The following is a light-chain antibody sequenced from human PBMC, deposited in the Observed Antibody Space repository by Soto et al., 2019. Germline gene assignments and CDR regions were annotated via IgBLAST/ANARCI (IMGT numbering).Light chain of an antibody. V-gene: IGKV3-15*01. Sequence: EIVMTQSPATLSVSAGGRATLSCRASQSISDTLAGYQQKPGQASRLLIYGASTRATGFPARFSGSGSGTDFTLTISSLQSEDLAVYYCQQYDNWPWTFGQGTKVDI. J-gene: IGKJ1*01. CDR2: GAS. CDR3: QQYDNWPWT. CDR1: QSISDT.